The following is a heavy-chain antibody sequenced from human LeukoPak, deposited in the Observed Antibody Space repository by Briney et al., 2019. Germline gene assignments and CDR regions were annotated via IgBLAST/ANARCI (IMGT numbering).Heavy chain of an antibody. Sequence: VASVKVSYKASGYTFTGYYMHWVRQAPGQGLEWMGWINPNSGGTNYAQKFQGRVTMTRDTSISTAYMELSRLRSDDTAVYYCARANWYSSNWFDPWGQGTLVTVSS. J-gene: IGHJ5*02. CDR2: INPNSGGT. D-gene: IGHD6-13*01. CDR1: GYTFTGYY. V-gene: IGHV1-2*02. CDR3: ARANWYSSNWFDP.